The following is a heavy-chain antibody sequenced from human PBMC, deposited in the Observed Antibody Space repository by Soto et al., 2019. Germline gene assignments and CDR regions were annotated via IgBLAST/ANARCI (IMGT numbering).Heavy chain of an antibody. CDR1: GSSISDYY. CDR2: FSHTGGT. CDR3: ARGTDWDRGVFDY. Sequence: SETLSLTCTVSGSSISDYYLSWIRQSPGKGLEWMGYFSHTGGTNYNPSLNSRLTLSANTSKKQLSLRLKSTTAADTAVYYCARGTDWDRGVFDYWGQGTPVTVYS. D-gene: IGHD1-26*01. J-gene: IGHJ4*02. V-gene: IGHV4-59*13.